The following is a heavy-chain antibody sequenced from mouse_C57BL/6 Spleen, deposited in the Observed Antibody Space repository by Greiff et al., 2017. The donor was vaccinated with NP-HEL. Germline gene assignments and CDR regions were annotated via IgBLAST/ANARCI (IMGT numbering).Heavy chain of an antibody. D-gene: IGHD2-2*01. Sequence: QVQLQQPGAELVRPGSSVKLSCKASGYTFTSYWMDWVKQRPGQGLEWIGNIYPSDSETHYNQKFKDKATLTVDKSSSTAYMQLSSLTSEDSAVYYCAREGGYLWYFDVWGTGTTVTVSS. J-gene: IGHJ1*03. CDR2: IYPSDSET. CDR3: AREGGYLWYFDV. V-gene: IGHV1-61*01. CDR1: GYTFTSYW.